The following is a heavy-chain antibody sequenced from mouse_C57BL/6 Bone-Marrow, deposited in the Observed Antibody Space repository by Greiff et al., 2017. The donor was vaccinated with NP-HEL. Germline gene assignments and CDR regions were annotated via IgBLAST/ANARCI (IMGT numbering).Heavy chain of an antibody. D-gene: IGHD2-4*01. V-gene: IGHV1-82*01. J-gene: IGHJ1*03. Sequence: VQLQQSGPELVKPGASVKISCKASGYAFSSSWMNWAKQRPGKGLEWIGRIYPGDGDTNYNGKFKGKATLTADKSSSTAYMQLSSLTSEDSAVYFCARYDYGHWYFDVWGTGTTVTVSS. CDR1: GYAFSSSW. CDR3: ARYDYGHWYFDV. CDR2: IYPGDGDT.